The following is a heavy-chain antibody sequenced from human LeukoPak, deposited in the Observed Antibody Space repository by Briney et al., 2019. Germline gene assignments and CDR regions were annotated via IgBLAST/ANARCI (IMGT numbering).Heavy chain of an antibody. V-gene: IGHV3-21*01. Sequence: PGGSLRLSCEASGFIFSIYTMNWIRQAPGKGLEWVASINSGSTNPYYADSVKGRFTISRDDAKKSLYLQITSLRVEDTSVYYCARDFLAAGDYWGQGTLVTVSS. D-gene: IGHD6-13*01. J-gene: IGHJ4*02. CDR1: GFIFSIYT. CDR3: ARDFLAAGDY. CDR2: INSGSTNP.